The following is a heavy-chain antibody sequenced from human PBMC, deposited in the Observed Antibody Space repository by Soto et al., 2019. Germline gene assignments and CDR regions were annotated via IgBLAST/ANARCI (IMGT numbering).Heavy chain of an antibody. CDR2: ISYDGSNK. Sequence: QVQLVESGGGVVQPGRSLRLSCAASGFTFSSYAMHWVRQAPGKGLEWVAVISYDGSNKYYADSVKGRFTISRDNSKNTLYLQMNSLRAEDTAVYYCARDLDQLVGATAIDYWGQGTLVTVSS. D-gene: IGHD1-26*01. CDR3: ARDLDQLVGATAIDY. J-gene: IGHJ4*02. V-gene: IGHV3-30-3*01. CDR1: GFTFSSYA.